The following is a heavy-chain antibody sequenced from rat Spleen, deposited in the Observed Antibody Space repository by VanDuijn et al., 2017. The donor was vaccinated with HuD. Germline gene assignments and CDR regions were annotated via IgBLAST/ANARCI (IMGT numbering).Heavy chain of an antibody. CDR3: TRGGSTRFDY. V-gene: IGHV5-31*01. CDR1: GFTFNSYW. CDR2: ITNTGGSI. D-gene: IGHD1-2*01. J-gene: IGHJ2*01. Sequence: EVQLVESGGGLVQPGRSLRLSCVASGFTFNSYWMSWIRQAPGKGLEWVASITNTGGSIYYPDSVKGRFTISRDNAQNTLYLQMNSLRSEDTATYYCTRGGSTRFDYWGQGVMVTVSS.